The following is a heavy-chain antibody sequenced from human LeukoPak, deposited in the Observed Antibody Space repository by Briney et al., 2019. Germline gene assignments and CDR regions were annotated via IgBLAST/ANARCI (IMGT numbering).Heavy chain of an antibody. V-gene: IGHV3-21*01. CDR1: GFTFSSYS. CDR2: ISGSSSYI. J-gene: IGHJ5*02. CDR3: ARGRTSA. Sequence: PGGSLRLSCAASGFTFSSYSMNWVRQAPGKGLEWVSSISGSSSYIYYAYSVKGRFTISRDNAKNSLYLQMNSLRAEDTAVYYCARGRTSAWGQGTLVTVSS. D-gene: IGHD3-10*01.